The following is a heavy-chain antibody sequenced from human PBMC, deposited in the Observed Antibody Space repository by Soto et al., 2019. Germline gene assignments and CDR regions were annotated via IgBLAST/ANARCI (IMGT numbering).Heavy chain of an antibody. V-gene: IGHV4-30-4*01. CDR2: IYYSGST. CDR3: ARVIKAVGADP. J-gene: IGHJ5*02. Sequence: SETLSLTCTVSGGSISSGDYYWSWIRQPPGKGLEWIGYIYYSGSTYYNPSLKSRVTISVDTSKNQFSLKLSSVTAADTAVYYCARVIKAVGADPWGQGTLVTVSS. D-gene: IGHD3-10*01. CDR1: GGSISSGDYY.